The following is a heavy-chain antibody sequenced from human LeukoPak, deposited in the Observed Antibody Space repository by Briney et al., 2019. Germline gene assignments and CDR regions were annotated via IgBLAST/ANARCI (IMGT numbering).Heavy chain of an antibody. CDR3: AEESNAFDV. CDR1: GFTFSTFH. V-gene: IGHV3-30*18. J-gene: IGHJ3*01. CDR2: ITDDGSDK. Sequence: GGSLRLSCAASGFTFSTFHMHWVRQAPGKGLEWVALITDDGSDKYYADSVKGRFTVSSDNSKSTLFLQMNSLRAEDTAVYYCAEESNAFDVWGQGTMVTVSS.